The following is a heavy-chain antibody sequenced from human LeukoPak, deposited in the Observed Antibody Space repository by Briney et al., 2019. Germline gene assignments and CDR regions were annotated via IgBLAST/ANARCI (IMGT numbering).Heavy chain of an antibody. CDR1: GYTFSNYG. Sequence: ASVKVSCKASGYTFSNYGITWVRQAPGQGLEWMGWISGYNGNTNFAQKLQGRVSMTTDTSTYTSDMELRSLRSDDTAVYYCARGLCRLGIPPLGYWGQGTLVTVSS. CDR3: ARGLCRLGIPPLGY. J-gene: IGHJ4*02. D-gene: IGHD7-27*01. V-gene: IGHV1-18*01. CDR2: ISGYNGNT.